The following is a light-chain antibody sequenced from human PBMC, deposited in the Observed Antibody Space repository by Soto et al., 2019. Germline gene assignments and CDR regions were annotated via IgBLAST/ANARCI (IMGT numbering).Light chain of an antibody. CDR2: GAS. Sequence: EIVMTQSPATLSVSPGERATLSCRASQNISSNLAWYQQKPGQAPRVLIDGASTRATGIPARFSGSGSGTEVTLTISSLQSEDFAVYYCQQYNNWLWTFGQGTKVE. CDR3: QQYNNWLWT. CDR1: QNISSN. V-gene: IGKV3-15*01. J-gene: IGKJ1*01.